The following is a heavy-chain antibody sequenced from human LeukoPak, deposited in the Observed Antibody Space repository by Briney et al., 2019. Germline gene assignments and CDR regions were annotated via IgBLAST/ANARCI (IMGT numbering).Heavy chain of an antibody. CDR1: GGSFSGYY. J-gene: IGHJ4*02. CDR2: INLSGGA. CDR3: ASGVGYLFPTK. D-gene: IGHD5-18*01. V-gene: IGHV4-34*01. Sequence: SETLSLTCAVYGGSFSGYYWTWIRQPPGKGLEWIGEINLSGGAYYNPSLKSRVTISIDTSKNQFSLKMRSVTAADTAVYYCASGVGYLFPTKWGQGTLVTVSS.